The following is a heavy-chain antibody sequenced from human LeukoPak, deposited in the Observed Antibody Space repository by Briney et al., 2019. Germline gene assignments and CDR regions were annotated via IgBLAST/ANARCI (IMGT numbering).Heavy chain of an antibody. CDR3: AKDVRVGGGGMDV. V-gene: IGHV3-23*01. J-gene: IGHJ6*02. CDR2: ISSSGVNT. D-gene: IGHD1-26*01. Sequence: PGGSLRLSCAASGFTFSTYAMTWARQAPGKGLEWVSLISSSGVNTYYADSVKGRFTISRDNSRNTLSLQMNSLRDEDTAVYYCAKDVRVGGGGMDVWGQGTPVTVSS. CDR1: GFTFSTYA.